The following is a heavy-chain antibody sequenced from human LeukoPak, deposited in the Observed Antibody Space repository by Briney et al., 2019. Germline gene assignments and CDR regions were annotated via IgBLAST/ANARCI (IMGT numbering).Heavy chain of an antibody. Sequence: GGSLRLSCAASGFTFSDYYMSWIRQAPGKGLEWVSYISNSGSIINYADSVKGRFTISRDNAKNSLYLQMNSLRADDTAVYYCARETLGVAGFDYWGQGTLVTVSS. J-gene: IGHJ4*02. CDR3: ARETLGVAGFDY. D-gene: IGHD6-13*01. V-gene: IGHV3-11*04. CDR1: GFTFSDYY. CDR2: ISNSGSII.